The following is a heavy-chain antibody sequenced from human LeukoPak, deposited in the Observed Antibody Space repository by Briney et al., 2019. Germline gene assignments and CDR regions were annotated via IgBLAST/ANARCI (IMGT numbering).Heavy chain of an antibody. Sequence: SETLSLTCTVSGGSISSSSYYWGWIRQPPGKGLEWIGSIYYSGSTYYDPSLKSRVTISVDTSKNQFSLKLSSVTAADTAVYYCARHRMRWLQIYYFDYWGQGTLVTVSS. CDR3: ARHRMRWLQIYYFDY. CDR2: IYYSGST. J-gene: IGHJ4*02. CDR1: GGSISSSSYY. V-gene: IGHV4-39*01. D-gene: IGHD5-24*01.